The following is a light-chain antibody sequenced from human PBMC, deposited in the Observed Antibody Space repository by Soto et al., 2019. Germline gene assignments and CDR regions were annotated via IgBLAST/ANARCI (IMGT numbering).Light chain of an antibody. V-gene: IGKV3-20*01. CDR1: QSVSSSY. CDR2: GAS. J-gene: IGKJ3*01. CDR3: QQYGSSSFT. Sequence: EIVLTQSPGTLSLSPGERATLSCRASQSVSSSYLAWYQQKPGQAPRLLIYGASSSATGIPDRFSGSGSGTDFTLTFSRLEPEDFAVYYCQQYGSSSFTFGPGTKVDIK.